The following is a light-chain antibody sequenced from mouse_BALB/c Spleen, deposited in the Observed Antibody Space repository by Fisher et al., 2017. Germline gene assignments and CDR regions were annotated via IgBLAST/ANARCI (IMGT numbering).Light chain of an antibody. V-gene: IGKV4-55*01. CDR2: DTS. J-gene: IGKJ2*01. CDR1: SSVSY. Sequence: IVLTQSPAIMSASPGEKVTMTCSASSSVSYMHWYQQKSSTSPKLWIYDTSNLASGVPVRFSGSGSGTSYSLTISRMEAEDAATYYCQQRSSYPPTFGGGTKLEIK. CDR3: QQRSSYPPT.